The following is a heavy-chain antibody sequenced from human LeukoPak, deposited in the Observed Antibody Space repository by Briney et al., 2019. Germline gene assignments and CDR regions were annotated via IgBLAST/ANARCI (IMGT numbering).Heavy chain of an antibody. V-gene: IGHV6-1*01. CDR3: ARDLYDILTDYYPAFYYYYGMDV. J-gene: IGHJ6*02. CDR1: GDSVSSNSAA. CDR2: TYYRSKWYN. D-gene: IGHD3-9*01. Sequence: SQTLSLTCAISGDSVSSNSAAWNWIRQSPSRGLEWLGRTYYRSKWYNDYAVSVKSRITINPDTSKNQFSLQLNSVTPEDTAVYYCARDLYDILTDYYPAFYYYYGMDVWGQGTTVTVSS.